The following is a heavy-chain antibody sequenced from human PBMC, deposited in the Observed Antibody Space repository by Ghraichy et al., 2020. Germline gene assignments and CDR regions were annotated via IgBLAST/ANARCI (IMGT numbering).Heavy chain of an antibody. V-gene: IGHV3-66*01. J-gene: IGHJ4*02. CDR2: IYIGGST. D-gene: IGHD6-19*01. CDR3: ARGASVAGMGSDY. Sequence: LSLTCVASGFNVSSNYMSWVRQAPGKGLEWVSVIYIGGSTYNADSVKGRFTISRDNSKNTLHLQMNSLRAEDTAVYYCARGASVAGMGSDYWGQGTLVTVSS. CDR1: GFNVSSNY.